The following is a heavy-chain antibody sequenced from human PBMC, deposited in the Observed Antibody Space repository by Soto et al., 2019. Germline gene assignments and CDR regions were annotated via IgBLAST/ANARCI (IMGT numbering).Heavy chain of an antibody. J-gene: IGHJ6*02. V-gene: IGHV3-30*04. Sequence: GGSLRLSCAASGFTFSNYAMHWVRQAPGKGLEWVAVTSYDGKNKYDADSVKGRFTISRDNSKNTLYLQMNSLRREDTAVYYCARDIGYSGSGQSTNIDYYYYGLDVWGQGTTVTVSS. CDR1: GFTFSNYA. D-gene: IGHD3-10*01. CDR2: TSYDGKNK. CDR3: ARDIGYSGSGQSTNIDYYYYGLDV.